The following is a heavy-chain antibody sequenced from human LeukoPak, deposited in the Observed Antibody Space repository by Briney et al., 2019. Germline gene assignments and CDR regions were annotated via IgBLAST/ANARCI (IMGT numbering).Heavy chain of an antibody. Sequence: GGSLRLSCAASGFTFSSYAMSWVRRTPGKGLEWVSAISGNGGSTYYADSVKDRFTISRDNSKNTLYLQMNSLRAEDTAVYYCARQLGYCSDGTCYFEYWGQGTLVTVSS. V-gene: IGHV3-23*01. D-gene: IGHD2-15*01. CDR3: ARQLGYCSDGTCYFEY. CDR1: GFTFSSYA. CDR2: ISGNGGST. J-gene: IGHJ4*02.